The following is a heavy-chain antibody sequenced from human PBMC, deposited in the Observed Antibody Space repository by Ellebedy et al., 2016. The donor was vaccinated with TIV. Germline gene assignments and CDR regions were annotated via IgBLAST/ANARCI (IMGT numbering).Heavy chain of an antibody. CDR1: RFTSSSYT. CDR3: ARGVGGTSLNWFDP. J-gene: IGHJ5*02. CDR2: ITSSGTDI. V-gene: IGHV3-21*01. D-gene: IGHD3-16*01. Sequence: GGSMRLSXAASRFTSSSYTMNWVRQAPGKGLEWVSSITSSGTDIYYADSVKGLFTISRDNAKNSLYLQMNSLRVEDTAVYYCARGVGGTSLNWFDPWGQGTLVTVSS.